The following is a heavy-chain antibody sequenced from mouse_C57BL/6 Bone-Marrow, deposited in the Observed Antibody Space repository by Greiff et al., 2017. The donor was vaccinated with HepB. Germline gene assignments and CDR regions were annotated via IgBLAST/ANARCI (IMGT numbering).Heavy chain of an antibody. CDR2: IYPGSGST. CDR1: GYTFTSYW. J-gene: IGHJ4*01. CDR3: ATHLLLRGYAMDY. D-gene: IGHD1-1*01. Sequence: VKLQQPGAELVKPGASVKMSCKASGYTFTSYWITWVKQRPGQGLEWIGDIYPGSGSTNYNEKFKSKATLTVDTSSSTAYMQLSSLTSEDSAVYYCATHLLLRGYAMDYWGQGTSVTVSS. V-gene: IGHV1-55*01.